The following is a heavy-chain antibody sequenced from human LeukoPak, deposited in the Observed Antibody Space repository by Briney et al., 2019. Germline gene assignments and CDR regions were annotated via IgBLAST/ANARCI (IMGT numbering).Heavy chain of an antibody. Sequence: PGGSLRLSCAASGFTFSSYAMSWVRQAPGKGLEWVSGISGSGGNTYNADPVKGRFTISRDNSKNTLYLQMNSLRAEDTAVYYCAKGRTTVVVTAIPNWGQGTLVTVSS. J-gene: IGHJ4*02. V-gene: IGHV3-23*01. D-gene: IGHD2-21*02. CDR3: AKGRTTVVVTAIPN. CDR1: GFTFSSYA. CDR2: ISGSGGNT.